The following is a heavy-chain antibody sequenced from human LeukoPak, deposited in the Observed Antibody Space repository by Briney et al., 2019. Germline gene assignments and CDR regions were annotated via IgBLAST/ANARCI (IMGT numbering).Heavy chain of an antibody. CDR2: INHSGST. V-gene: IGHV4-34*01. J-gene: IGHJ4*02. Sequence: SETLSLTCAVYGGSFSGYYWSWIRQPPGKGLEWIGEINHSGSTNYNPSLKSRVTISVDTSKNQFSLKLSSVTAADTAVYYCARSSRFAAAGTWAYWGQGTLVTVSS. CDR1: GGSFSGYY. D-gene: IGHD6-13*01. CDR3: ARSSRFAAAGTWAY.